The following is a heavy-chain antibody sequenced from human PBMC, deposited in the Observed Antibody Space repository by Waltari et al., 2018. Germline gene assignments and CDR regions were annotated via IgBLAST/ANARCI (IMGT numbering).Heavy chain of an antibody. D-gene: IGHD3-3*01. CDR2: IYYSGST. CDR3: ARLRFLHGVFDY. V-gene: IGHV4-39*07. CDR1: GGSISSSSYY. Sequence: QLQLQESGPGLVKPSETLSLTCTVSGGSISSSSYYWGWIRQPPGKGLEWIGSIYYSGSTYYTPSLKSRVTISVDTSKNQFSLKLSSVTAADTAVYYCARLRFLHGVFDYWGQGTLVTVSS. J-gene: IGHJ4*02.